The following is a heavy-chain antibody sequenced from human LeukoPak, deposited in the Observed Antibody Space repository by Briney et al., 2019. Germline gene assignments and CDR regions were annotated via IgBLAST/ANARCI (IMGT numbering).Heavy chain of an antibody. CDR3: ARDGYSYGMNWFDP. Sequence: GGSLRLSCAASGFTFSDYYMSWIRQAPGKGLDWVSYISSSGSTIYYADSVKGRFTISRDNAKNSLYLQMNSLRAEDTAVYYCARDGYSYGMNWFDPWGQGTLVTVSS. CDR2: ISSSGSTI. V-gene: IGHV3-11*04. CDR1: GFTFSDYY. D-gene: IGHD5-18*01. J-gene: IGHJ5*02.